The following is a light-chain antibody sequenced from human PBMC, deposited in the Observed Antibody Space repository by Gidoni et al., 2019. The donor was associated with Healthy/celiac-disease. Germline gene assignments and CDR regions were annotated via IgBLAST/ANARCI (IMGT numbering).Light chain of an antibody. CDR3: QQYGSSPRA. Sequence: ELVLTQSPGTLSLSPGERATLSCRASQSVSSSYLAWYQQKPGQAPRLLIYGASSRATGSPDRFSGSGSGTDFTLTISRLEPEDFAVYYCQQYGSSPRAFGQGTRLEIK. V-gene: IGKV3-20*01. CDR1: QSVSSSY. J-gene: IGKJ5*01. CDR2: GAS.